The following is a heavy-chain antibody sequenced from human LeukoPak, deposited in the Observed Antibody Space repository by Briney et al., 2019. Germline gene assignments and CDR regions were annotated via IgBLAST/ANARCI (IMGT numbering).Heavy chain of an antibody. CDR3: ARVGRYYSSTSCPQTGTKIFYFDY. D-gene: IGHD2-2*01. J-gene: IGHJ4*02. CDR2: IIPILGIA. CDR1: GGTFSSYA. V-gene: IGHV1-69*04. Sequence: SVKVSCKASGGTFSSYAISWVRQAPGQGLEWMGRIIPILGIANYAQKFQGRVTITADKSTSTAYMELSSLRSEATAVCYCARVGRYYSSTSCPQTGTKIFYFDYWGQGTLVTVSS.